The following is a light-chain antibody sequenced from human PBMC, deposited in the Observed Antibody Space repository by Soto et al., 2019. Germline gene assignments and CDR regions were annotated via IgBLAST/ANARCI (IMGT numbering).Light chain of an antibody. V-gene: IGKV3-11*01. CDR3: QQYNTYTWT. CDR1: QSVSSY. Sequence: EIVLTQSPGILSLSPGERATLSCRASQSVSSYLAWYQQKPGQAPRLLIYDASNRATGIPARFSGSGSGTEFTLTISTLQPDDFATYYCQQYNTYTWTFGQGTKVDIK. J-gene: IGKJ1*01. CDR2: DAS.